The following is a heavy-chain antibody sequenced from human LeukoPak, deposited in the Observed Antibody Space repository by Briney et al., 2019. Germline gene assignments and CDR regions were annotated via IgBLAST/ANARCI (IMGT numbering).Heavy chain of an antibody. V-gene: IGHV1-8*01. CDR2: MNPNSGNT. CDR1: GYTFTSYD. Sequence: VASVKVSCKASGYTFTSYDINWVRQATGQGLEWMGWMNPNSGNTGYAQKFQGRVTMTRNTSISTAYMELSSLRSEDTAVYYCARWGNGYNFPKSRYYYYGMDVWGQGTTVTVSS. D-gene: IGHD5-24*01. J-gene: IGHJ6*02. CDR3: ARWGNGYNFPKSRYYYYGMDV.